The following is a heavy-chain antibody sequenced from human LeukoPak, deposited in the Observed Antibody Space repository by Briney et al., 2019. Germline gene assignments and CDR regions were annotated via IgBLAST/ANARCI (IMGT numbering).Heavy chain of an antibody. CDR1: GFTFDDYA. CDR2: ISWNSGSI. Sequence: GRSLRLSCAASGFTFDDYAMHWDRQAPGKGLEWVSGISWNSGSIGYADSVKGRFTISRDNAKNSLYLQMNSLRAEDTALYYCAKALVATIYYGMDVWGQGTTVTVSS. CDR3: AKALVATIYYGMDV. D-gene: IGHD5-12*01. J-gene: IGHJ6*02. V-gene: IGHV3-9*01.